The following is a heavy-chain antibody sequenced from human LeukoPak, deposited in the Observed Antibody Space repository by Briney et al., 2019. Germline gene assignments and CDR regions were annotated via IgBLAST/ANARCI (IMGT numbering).Heavy chain of an antibody. CDR1: GGSISGSYYY. V-gene: IGHV4-39*07. Sequence: SETLSLTCTVSGGSISGSYYYWGWIRQPPGKGLEWIGSIYYSGSTYYSPSPKSRVSLSVDTSKNQFSLKLSSVTAADTAVYYCARKGYTIGSFDYWGQGTLVTVSS. CDR2: IYYSGST. D-gene: IGHD5-18*01. CDR3: ARKGYTIGSFDY. J-gene: IGHJ4*02.